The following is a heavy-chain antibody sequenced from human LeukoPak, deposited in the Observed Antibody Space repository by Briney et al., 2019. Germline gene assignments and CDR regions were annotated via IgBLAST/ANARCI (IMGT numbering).Heavy chain of an antibody. J-gene: IGHJ4*02. Sequence: PWRSLRLSCAASGVTFSSYGMYWVRKAPAKGLGRVAVISYDGSNKYYANSVKSRFTISRDNSKNTLYLQMNSLRAEDTAVYYCAKGMWAFGGVIVYDYWGQGTLVTVSS. D-gene: IGHD3-16*02. CDR3: AKGMWAFGGVIVYDY. CDR1: GVTFSSYG. CDR2: ISYDGSNK. V-gene: IGHV3-30*18.